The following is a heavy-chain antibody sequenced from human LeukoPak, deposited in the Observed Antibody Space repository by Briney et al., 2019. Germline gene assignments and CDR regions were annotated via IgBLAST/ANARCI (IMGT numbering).Heavy chain of an antibody. CDR1: GFTFSGCV. CDR2: IDPNGEAS. V-gene: IGHV3-64*01. J-gene: IGHJ5*02. CDR3: AAQGGRTGAYDP. D-gene: IGHD3/OR15-3a*01. Sequence: PGGSLRLSCAAPGFTFSGCVMLWVRQAPGMGLEYVSSIDPNGEASYYANSVKGRFSISRDNSNNMLYLQMGSLTSADMGVYYCAAQGGRTGAYDPWGQGTLVTVTS.